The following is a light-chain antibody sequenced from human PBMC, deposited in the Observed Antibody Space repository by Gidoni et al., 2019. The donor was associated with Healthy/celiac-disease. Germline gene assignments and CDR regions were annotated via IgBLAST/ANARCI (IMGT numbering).Light chain of an antibody. Sequence: QSALTQPASVSGSPGQSITISCTGTTSDVGGYNYVSWYQQHPGKAPKRMIYDVSHRPSGVSNRCSGSKSGNTASLTISGLQAEDEADYDCSSYTSSSTVVFGGGTKLTVL. J-gene: IGLJ2*01. CDR1: TSDVGGYNY. CDR2: DVS. V-gene: IGLV2-14*03. CDR3: SSYTSSSTVV.